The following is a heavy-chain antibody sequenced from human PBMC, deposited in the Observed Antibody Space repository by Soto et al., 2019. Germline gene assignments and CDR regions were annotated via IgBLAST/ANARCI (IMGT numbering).Heavy chain of an antibody. J-gene: IGHJ5*02. CDR1: GYALSSYW. Sequence: GESLKISCQGSGYALSSYWIAWVRQMPGKGLEWMGIIYPGDSDTRYSPSFQGQVTISVDKSITTAYLQWSSLKASDTAVYYCARGYCTATICDPWFDPWGQGTLVTVSS. D-gene: IGHD2-8*02. CDR2: IYPGDSDT. V-gene: IGHV5-51*01. CDR3: ARGYCTATICDPWFDP.